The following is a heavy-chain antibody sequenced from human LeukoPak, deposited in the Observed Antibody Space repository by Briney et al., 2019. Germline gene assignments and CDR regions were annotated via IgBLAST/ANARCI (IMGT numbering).Heavy chain of an antibody. J-gene: IGHJ5*02. Sequence: GGSLRLSCAASGFTFSSYAMSWVRQAPGKGREWVSAISSSGGGTYHADSVKGRFTISRDNSKNTLYLQMNSLRGEDTAVYYCATWRDKAAVSWGQGTLVTVSS. V-gene: IGHV3-23*01. D-gene: IGHD6-13*01. CDR1: GFTFSSYA. CDR3: ATWRDKAAVS. CDR2: ISSSGGGT.